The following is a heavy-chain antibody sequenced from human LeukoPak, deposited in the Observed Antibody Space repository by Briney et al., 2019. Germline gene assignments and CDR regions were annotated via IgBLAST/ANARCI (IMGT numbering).Heavy chain of an antibody. V-gene: IGHV3-21*01. Sequence: PGGSLRLSCAASGFTFSSYWMSWVRQAPGKGLEWVSSISSSSSYIYYADSVKGRFTISRDNAKNSLYLQMNSLRAEDTAVYYCARCNYYGDYGNDAFDIWGQGTMVTVSS. J-gene: IGHJ3*02. CDR1: GFTFSSYW. CDR3: ARCNYYGDYGNDAFDI. D-gene: IGHD4-17*01. CDR2: ISSSSSYI.